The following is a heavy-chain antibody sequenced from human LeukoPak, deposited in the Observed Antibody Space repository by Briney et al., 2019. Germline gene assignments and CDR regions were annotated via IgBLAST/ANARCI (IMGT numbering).Heavy chain of an antibody. CDR2: ISYDGSNK. CDR1: GFTFSSYA. CDR3: ASEPPPHYYGSGSYAN. Sequence: PGGSLRLSCAASGFTFSSYAMSWVRQAPGKGLEWVAVISYDGSNKYYADSVKGRFTISRDNSKNTLYLQMNSLRAEDTAVYYCASEPPPHYYGSGSYANWGQGTLVTVSS. J-gene: IGHJ4*02. D-gene: IGHD3-10*01. V-gene: IGHV3-30-3*01.